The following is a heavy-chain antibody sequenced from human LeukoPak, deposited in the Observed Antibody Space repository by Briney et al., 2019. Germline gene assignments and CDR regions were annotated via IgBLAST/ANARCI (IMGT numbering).Heavy chain of an antibody. J-gene: IGHJ6*02. D-gene: IGHD5-18*01. CDR3: AKDIADTASYGMDV. V-gene: IGHV3-9*01. Sequence: GRSLRLSCAASGFTFDDYAMHWVRQAPGKGLEWVSGISWNSGSIGYADSVKGRFTISRDNAKNSLYLQMNSLRAEDTALYYCAKDIADTASYGMDVWGQGTTVTVSS. CDR1: GFTFDDYA. CDR2: ISWNSGSI.